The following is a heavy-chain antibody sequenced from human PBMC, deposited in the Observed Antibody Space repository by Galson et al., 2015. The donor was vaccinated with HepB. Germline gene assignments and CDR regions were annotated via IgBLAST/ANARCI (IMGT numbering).Heavy chain of an antibody. CDR2: IKQDGSEK. Sequence: SLRLSCAASGFTFSSYWMSWVRQAPGKGLEWVANIKQDGSEKYYVDSVKGRFTISRDNAKNSLYLQMNSLRAEDTAVYYCARVPVMITFGGVIGPWGQGTLVTVSS. CDR3: ARVPVMITFGGVIGP. V-gene: IGHV3-7*01. D-gene: IGHD3-16*02. J-gene: IGHJ5*02. CDR1: GFTFSSYW.